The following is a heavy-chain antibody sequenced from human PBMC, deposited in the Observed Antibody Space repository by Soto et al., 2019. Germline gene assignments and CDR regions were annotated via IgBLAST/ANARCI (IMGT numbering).Heavy chain of an antibody. J-gene: IGHJ3*01. D-gene: IGHD3-9*01. Sequence: EVQLVESGGGLVQPGGSLRLSCAGSGFNFKDYWMTWVRQAPGKGLEWLANIGEDGGISNYVDSVKGRFTISRDNVKKSLDLQINSLRAEDTAVYYCSRDRNYHLSGYYYAFDVWGQGTVVTVSS. CDR1: GFNFKDYW. V-gene: IGHV3-7*01. CDR3: SRDRNYHLSGYYYAFDV. CDR2: IGEDGGIS.